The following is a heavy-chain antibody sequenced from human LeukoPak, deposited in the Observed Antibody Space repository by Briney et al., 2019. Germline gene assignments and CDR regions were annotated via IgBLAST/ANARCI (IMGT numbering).Heavy chain of an antibody. Sequence: ASVKVSCKVSGYTLTELSMHWVRQAPGKGLEWVGGFDPEDGETIYAQKFQGRVTMTEDTSTDTAYMELSSLRSEDTAVYYCATVRSSGWSTPRPSNWFDPWGQGTLVTVSS. D-gene: IGHD6-19*01. J-gene: IGHJ5*02. CDR2: FDPEDGET. V-gene: IGHV1-24*01. CDR1: GYTLTELS. CDR3: ATVRSSGWSTPRPSNWFDP.